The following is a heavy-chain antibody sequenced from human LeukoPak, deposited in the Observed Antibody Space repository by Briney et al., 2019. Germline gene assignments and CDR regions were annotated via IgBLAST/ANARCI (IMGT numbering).Heavy chain of an antibody. D-gene: IGHD3-16*02. CDR1: GGSISSSSYY. J-gene: IGHJ5*02. CDR2: IYYSGST. CDR3: ARQNKIMITFGGVIVNWFDP. V-gene: IGHV4-39*01. Sequence: SETLSLTCTVSGGSISSSSYYWGWIRQPPGKGLEWIGSIYYSGSTYYNPSLKSRVTISVDTSKNQFSLKLSSVTAADTAVYYCARQNKIMITFGGVIVNWFDPWGQGTLVTVSS.